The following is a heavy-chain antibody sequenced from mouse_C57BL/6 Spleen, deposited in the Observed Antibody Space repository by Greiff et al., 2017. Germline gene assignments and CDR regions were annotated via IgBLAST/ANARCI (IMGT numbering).Heavy chain of an antibody. V-gene: IGHV3-6*01. Sequence: EVQLQESGPGLVKPSQSLSLTCSVTGYSITSGYYWNWIRQFPGNKLEWMGYISYDGSNNYNPSLKNRISITRDTSKNQFFLKLNSVTTEDTATYYCASSMVTTRVWFAYWGQGTLVTVSA. CDR2: ISYDGSN. D-gene: IGHD2-2*01. CDR3: ASSMVTTRVWFAY. J-gene: IGHJ3*01. CDR1: GYSITSGYY.